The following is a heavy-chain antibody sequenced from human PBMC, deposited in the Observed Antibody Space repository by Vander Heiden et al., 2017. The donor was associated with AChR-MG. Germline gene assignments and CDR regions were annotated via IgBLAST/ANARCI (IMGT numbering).Heavy chain of an antibody. J-gene: IGHJ6*02. D-gene: IGHD3-3*01. CDR3: ARDGLYYDFWSGYYSGIMDV. Sequence: QVQLVESGGGVVQPGRSLRLSCAATGFNFSSYAMHGVRQVPGKGLEWVAVISYDGSNKYYADSVKGRFTISRDNSKNTLYLQMNSLGAEDTAVYYCARDGLYYDFWSGYYSGIMDVWGQGTTVTVSS. CDR2: ISYDGSNK. V-gene: IGHV3-30-3*01. CDR1: GFNFSSYA.